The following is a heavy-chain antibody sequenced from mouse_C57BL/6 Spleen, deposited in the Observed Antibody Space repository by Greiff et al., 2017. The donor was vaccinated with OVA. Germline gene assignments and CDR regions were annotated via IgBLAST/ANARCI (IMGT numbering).Heavy chain of an antibody. V-gene: IGHV1-72*01. CDR3: ARVYYDYDENWFAY. D-gene: IGHD2-4*01. Sequence: QVQLKQPGAELVKPGASVKLSCKASGYTFTSYWMHWVKQRPGRGLEWIGRIDPNSGGTKYNEKFKSKATLTVDKPSSTAYMQLSSLTSEDSAVYYCARVYYDYDENWFAYWGQGTLVTVSA. J-gene: IGHJ3*01. CDR2: IDPNSGGT. CDR1: GYTFTSYW.